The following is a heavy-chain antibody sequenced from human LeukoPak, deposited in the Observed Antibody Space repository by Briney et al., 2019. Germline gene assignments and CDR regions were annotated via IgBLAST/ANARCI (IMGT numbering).Heavy chain of an antibody. CDR3: ANTGRDGYNLVY. V-gene: IGHV1-24*01. J-gene: IGHJ4*02. CDR1: GYTQTELS. D-gene: IGHD5-24*01. Sequence: ASVRVSCKVSGYTQTELSMHEVRQASGKGLEWMGGFDPEDGETIYAQKFQGRVTMTEDTSTDTAYMELSSLRSEDTAVYYCANTGRDGYNLVYWGQGTLVTVSS. CDR2: FDPEDGET.